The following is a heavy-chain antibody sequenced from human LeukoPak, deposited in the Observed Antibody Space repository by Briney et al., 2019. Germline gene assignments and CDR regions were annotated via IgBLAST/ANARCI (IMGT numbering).Heavy chain of an antibody. J-gene: IGHJ4*02. CDR3: ARVDIVVSVDY. V-gene: IGHV3-11*01. CDR2: ISSSGSTI. D-gene: IGHD2-2*03. Sequence: GGSLRLSCAASGFTFGDYYMSWIRQAPGKGLEWVSYISSSGSTIYYADSVKGRFTISRDNAKNSLYPQMNSLRAEDTAVYYCARVDIVVSVDYWGQGTLVTVSS. CDR1: GFTFGDYY.